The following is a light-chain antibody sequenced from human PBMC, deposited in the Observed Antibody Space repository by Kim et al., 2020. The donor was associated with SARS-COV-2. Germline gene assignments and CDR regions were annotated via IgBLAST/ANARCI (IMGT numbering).Light chain of an antibody. CDR2: WTS. CDR1: HSTCDNSNKKNY. J-gene: IGKJ4*01. CDR3: QQYYSSPLT. Sequence: ATRNGKSSHSTCDNSNKKNYLAGYQQNPGQPPNRLIYWTSTRESGVTDRFTGSGSGTDFALTISSLQAEDVAVYYCQQYYSSPLTFGGGTKVDIK. V-gene: IGKV4-1*01.